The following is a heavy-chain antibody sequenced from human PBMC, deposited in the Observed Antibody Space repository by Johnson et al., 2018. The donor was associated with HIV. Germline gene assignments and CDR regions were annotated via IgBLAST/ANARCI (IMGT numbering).Heavy chain of an antibody. D-gene: IGHD4-17*01. CDR3: ANGGGYQLRESDAFDI. CDR2: IWYDGSNK. CDR1: GFTFSSYG. Sequence: QMLLVESGGGVVQPGRSLRLSCAASGFTFSSYGMHWVRQAPGKGLEWVAVIWYDGSNKYYADSVKGRFTISRDNSKNTLYLQMNSLRPEDTAVYYCANGGGYQLRESDAFDIWGQGTMVTVSS. V-gene: IGHV3-33*06. J-gene: IGHJ3*02.